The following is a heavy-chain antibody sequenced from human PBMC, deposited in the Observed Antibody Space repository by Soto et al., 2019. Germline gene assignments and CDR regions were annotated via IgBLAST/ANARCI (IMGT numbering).Heavy chain of an antibody. V-gene: IGHV3-21*01. D-gene: IGHD2-15*01. CDR1: GFNFNGYT. CDR2: ISSSGYI. J-gene: IGHJ6*02. Sequence: PGGSLRLSCAASGFNFNGYTINWVRQGAGKRLEWLSSISSSGYIFSTDSVRGRSTISRDNAKNSVYLQINSLRAEDTAVYFCARDCSGGSCYPGMDVWGQGSTVTVSS. CDR3: ARDCSGGSCYPGMDV.